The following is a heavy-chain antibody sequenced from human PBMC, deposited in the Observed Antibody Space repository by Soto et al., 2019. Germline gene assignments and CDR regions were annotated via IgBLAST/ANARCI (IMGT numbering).Heavy chain of an antibody. V-gene: IGHV3-21*01. CDR3: ARGSHCSSTSCYGFAAFDI. J-gene: IGHJ3*02. D-gene: IGHD2-2*01. CDR1: GFTFSSYS. CDR2: ISSSSSYI. Sequence: EVQLVESGGGLVKPGGSLRLSCAASGFTFSSYSMNWVRQAPGKGLEWVSSISSSSSYIYYADSVKGRFTISRDNAKNALYLQMNSLRAEDTAVYYCARGSHCSSTSCYGFAAFDIWGQGTMVTVSS.